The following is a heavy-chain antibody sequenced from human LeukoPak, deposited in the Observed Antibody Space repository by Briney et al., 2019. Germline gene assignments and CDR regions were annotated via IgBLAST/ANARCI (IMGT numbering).Heavy chain of an antibody. CDR3: ARDRVRYCSGGSCYSIDY. J-gene: IGHJ4*02. Sequence: GGSLRLSCAASGITFSSYGMHWVRQAPGKGLEWVAVIWYDGSNKYYADSVKGRFTISRDNSKNTLYLQMNSLRAEDTAVYYCARDRVRYCSGGSCYSIDYWGQGTLVTVSS. D-gene: IGHD2-15*01. V-gene: IGHV3-33*01. CDR1: GITFSSYG. CDR2: IWYDGSNK.